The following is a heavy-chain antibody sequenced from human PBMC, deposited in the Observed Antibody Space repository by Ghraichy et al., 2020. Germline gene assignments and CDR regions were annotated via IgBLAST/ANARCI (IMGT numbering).Heavy chain of an antibody. CDR1: GDSISSRRYY. V-gene: IGHV4-39*01. CDR3: EKYSGYDSPVDN. J-gene: IGHJ4*02. CDR2: MYYSGST. D-gene: IGHD5-12*01. Sequence: SETLSLTCTVTGDSISSRRYYWGWFRLPPGKGLEWIGSMYYSGSTYYNPSLKSRVTISVDTSKNQFSLKLRSVTAADTAVYYCEKYSGYDSPVDNWGQVTLVTIPS.